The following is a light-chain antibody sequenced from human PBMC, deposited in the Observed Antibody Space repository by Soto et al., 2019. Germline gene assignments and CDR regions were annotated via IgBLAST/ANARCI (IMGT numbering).Light chain of an antibody. CDR3: MQSTHLPLT. CDR1: QRLVHSDGNTY. V-gene: IGKV2-24*01. Sequence: DTVMTQTPLSSPVTLGQPASISCRSSQRLVHSDGNTYFFWLHQRPGQPPRLLIYKISSRFSGVPDRFSGSGAGTDCTLRISRVEAEDVCIYYCMQSTHLPLTCGQGTKLEIK. J-gene: IGKJ2*01. CDR2: KIS.